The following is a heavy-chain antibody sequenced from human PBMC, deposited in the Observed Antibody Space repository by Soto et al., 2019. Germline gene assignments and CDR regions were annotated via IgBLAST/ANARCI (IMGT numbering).Heavy chain of an antibody. CDR1: GFTVSTKY. V-gene: IGHV3-66*01. Sequence: PGGSLRLSCAASGFTVSTKYMSWVRQAPGKGLERVSVIYSGGSTFYADSVSGRFTISRDNSKNTVNLQMNSLRAVDTAVYYCARDPWAADYWGQGTLVTVSS. CDR3: ARDPWAADY. J-gene: IGHJ4*02. D-gene: IGHD3-16*01. CDR2: IYSGGST.